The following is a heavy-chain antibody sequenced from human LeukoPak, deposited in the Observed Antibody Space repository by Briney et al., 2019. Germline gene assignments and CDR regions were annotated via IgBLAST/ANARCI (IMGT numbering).Heavy chain of an antibody. D-gene: IGHD2/OR15-2a*01. V-gene: IGHV3-15*04. CDR2: IESKSEGGTT. J-gene: IGHJ4*02. Sequence: GGSLRLSCAASGFTFTNAWVTWVRQAPGKGLEWVGRIESKSEGGTTDYAAPVKGRFTISRDDSKNTLYLQMNSLKIEDTAVYYCTSKVILYYDCGGQGTLVTVSS. CDR1: GFTFTNAW. CDR3: TSKVILYYDC.